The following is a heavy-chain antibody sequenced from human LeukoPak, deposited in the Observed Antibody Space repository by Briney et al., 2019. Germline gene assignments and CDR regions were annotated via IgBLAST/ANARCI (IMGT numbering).Heavy chain of an antibody. V-gene: IGHV1-46*01. CDR3: ARGEEMDV. Sequence: ASETVSCQASGYTFTSHYMHWVQQDPGQGLEWMGIINPSGGSTSYAQKFQGRVTMTRNTSISTAHMELSSPRSEDTSVYYCARGEEMDVWGQGTTVTVSS. CDR2: INPSGGST. CDR1: GYTFTSHY. J-gene: IGHJ6*02.